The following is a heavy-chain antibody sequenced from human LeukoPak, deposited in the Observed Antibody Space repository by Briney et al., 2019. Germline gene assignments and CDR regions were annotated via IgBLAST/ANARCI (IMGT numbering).Heavy chain of an antibody. CDR1: GGSFSGYY. D-gene: IGHD3-16*01. J-gene: IGHJ4*02. CDR2: INHSGST. V-gene: IGHV4-34*01. CDR3: ARSYDYVWGSYNY. Sequence: SETLSLTCAVYGGSFSGYYWSWIRQPPGKGLDWIGEINHSGSTNYDPSLKSRVTISVDTSKNQFSLKLSSVTAADTAVYYCARSYDYVWGSYNYWGQGTLVTVSS.